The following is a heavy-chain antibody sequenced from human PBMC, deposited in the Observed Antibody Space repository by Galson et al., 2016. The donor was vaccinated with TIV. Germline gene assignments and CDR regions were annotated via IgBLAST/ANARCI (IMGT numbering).Heavy chain of an antibody. D-gene: IGHD5-24*01. CDR1: GFTFGSYS. CDR3: ARDFDGYNSNDY. Sequence: SLRLSRAASGFTFGSYSMNWVRQAPGRGLEWVSFISGSSSDTYYVDSVKGRFTVSRDNAKNSLYLQMNSLRAEDTAVYYCARDFDGYNSNDYWGQGTLVIVSS. J-gene: IGHJ4*02. V-gene: IGHV3-21*01. CDR2: ISGSSSDT.